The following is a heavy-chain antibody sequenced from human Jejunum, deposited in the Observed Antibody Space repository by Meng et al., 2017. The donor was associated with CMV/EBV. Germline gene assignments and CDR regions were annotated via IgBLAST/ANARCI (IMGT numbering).Heavy chain of an antibody. CDR1: FTFSSYS. D-gene: IGHD2-15*01. J-gene: IGHJ3*02. Sequence: FTFSSYSMNWVPQAPGKGLEWVSSVSSGSGYIYYADAVKGRFTISRDNAKSTLYLQMNSLRAEDTSVYFCAGEHCGGGSCWTGFNIWGQGTTVTVSS. CDR3: AGEHCGGGSCWTGFNI. V-gene: IGHV3-21*01. CDR2: VSSGSGYI.